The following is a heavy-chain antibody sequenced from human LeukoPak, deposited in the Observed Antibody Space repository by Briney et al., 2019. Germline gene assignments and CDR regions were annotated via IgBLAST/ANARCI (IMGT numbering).Heavy chain of an antibody. CDR3: ARSSEYSCSFEY. CDR1: GDRVSSNSAA. Sequence: SQTRSLTCAISGDRVSSNSAAWNWIRESPSGGLEGLARTYYRPKWHKDFAVYVQRRITINAATSKNQFSHQLNSVAPEDTAVYYCARSSEYSCSFEYWGQGTLVTVSS. V-gene: IGHV6-1*01. D-gene: IGHD5-12*01. CDR2: TYYRPKWHK. J-gene: IGHJ4*02.